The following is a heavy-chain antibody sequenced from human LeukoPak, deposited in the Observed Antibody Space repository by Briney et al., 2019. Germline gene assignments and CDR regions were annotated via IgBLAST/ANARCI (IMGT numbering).Heavy chain of an antibody. J-gene: IGHJ4*02. CDR3: ARDVVAAPGTWDY. V-gene: IGHV4-34*01. CDR1: GGSFSGYY. Sequence: PSETLSLTCAVYGGSFSGYYWSWIRQPPGKGLEWIGEINHSGSTNYNPSLKSRVTISVDTSKNQFFLKLNSVTAADTAVYYCARDVVAAPGTWDYWGQGTLVTVSS. CDR2: INHSGST. D-gene: IGHD6-13*01.